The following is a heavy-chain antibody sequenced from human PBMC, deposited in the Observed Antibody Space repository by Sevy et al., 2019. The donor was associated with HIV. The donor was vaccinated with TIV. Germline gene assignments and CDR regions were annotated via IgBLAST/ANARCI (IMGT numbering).Heavy chain of an antibody. V-gene: IGHV3-7*01. CDR3: ARDLYSGSYYENY. Sequence: GESLKISCAASGFTLSNYWMSWVRQAPGKGLEWVANIKQDGSDKYDVDSVKGRFTISRDNAKNSLYLQMNSLRAEDTAVYYCARDLYSGSYYENYWGQRTLVTVSS. CDR1: GFTLSNYW. CDR2: IKQDGSDK. J-gene: IGHJ4*02. D-gene: IGHD1-26*01.